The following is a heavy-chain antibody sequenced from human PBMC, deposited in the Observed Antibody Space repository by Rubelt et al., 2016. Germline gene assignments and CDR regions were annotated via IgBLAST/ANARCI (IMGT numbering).Heavy chain of an antibody. CDR1: GYTFTSYY. Sequence: QVQLVQSGAEVKKPGASVKVSCKASGYTFTSYYMHSVRQAPGQGLEWVGIINSSGCSTSYAQKVEGGLTRTRDTSTSTVYMGLSSLRSEDTAVYYGARSPRYDFEDNWFDPGGQGTLATVSS. CDR2: INSSGCST. V-gene: IGHV1-46*01. D-gene: IGHD3-3*01. CDR3: ARSPRYDFEDNWFDP. J-gene: IGHJ5*02.